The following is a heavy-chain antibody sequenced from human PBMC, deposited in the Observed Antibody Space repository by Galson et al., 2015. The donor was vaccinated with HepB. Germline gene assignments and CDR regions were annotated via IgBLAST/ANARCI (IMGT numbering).Heavy chain of an antibody. CDR2: ISYDGSTK. D-gene: IGHD3-16*02. CDR1: GFTFSSSG. J-gene: IGHJ4*02. V-gene: IGHV3-30*18. CDR3: AKDPWGINRYNIDY. Sequence: SLRLSCAASGFTFSSSGMHWVRQAPGKGLEWMAVISYDGSTKYYADSVKGRFTISRDNSKNTLYLEMNSLGAEDTALYYCAKDPWGINRYNIDYWGQGTLVTVSS.